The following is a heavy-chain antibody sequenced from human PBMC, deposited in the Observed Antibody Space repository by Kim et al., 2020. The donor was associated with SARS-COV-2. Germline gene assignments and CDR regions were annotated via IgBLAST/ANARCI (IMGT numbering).Heavy chain of an antibody. Sequence: SETLSLTCTVSGGSISNHYWSWIRQPAGKRLEWIGRIYSSGTTNYNPSLKGRVTMSVDTSKNQFSLNLASVTAADTAVYYCAGGGLDFWSAYFGKWGQGALVTVSS. J-gene: IGHJ4*02. CDR3: AGGGLDFWSAYFGK. V-gene: IGHV4-4*07. CDR2: IYSSGTT. CDR1: GGSISNHY. D-gene: IGHD3-3*01.